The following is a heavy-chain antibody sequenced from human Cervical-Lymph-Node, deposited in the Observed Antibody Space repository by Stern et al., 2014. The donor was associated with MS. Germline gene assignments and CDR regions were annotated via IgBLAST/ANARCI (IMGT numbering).Heavy chain of an antibody. V-gene: IGHV3-11*01. CDR3: VREVNWTYDY. D-gene: IGHD1-7*01. Sequence: QLVESEGGLVKPGGSLRLSCAASGFKFRDYYMKWIRPAPGKGLEWVSYISSSGSMIYYADSVKGRFPISRGNAENSLFLQLNNLGAEDTAVYYCVREVNWTYDYWGQGTQVIVSS. CDR1: GFKFRDYY. J-gene: IGHJ4*02. CDR2: ISSSGSMI.